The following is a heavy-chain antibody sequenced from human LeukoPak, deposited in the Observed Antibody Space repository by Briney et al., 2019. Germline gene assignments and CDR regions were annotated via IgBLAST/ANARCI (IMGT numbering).Heavy chain of an antibody. CDR3: ARGWFGPDS. Sequence: PGGSLRLSCVVSGFTFSSYAMSWVRQAPGKGLEWVSAISGSGDSTYNTDSVKGRFTISRDNSKNTLYLQMNSLRAEDTAVYSCARGWFGPDSCGQGTLVTVSS. J-gene: IGHJ5*01. CDR2: ISGSGDST. CDR1: GFTFSSYA. V-gene: IGHV3-23*01. D-gene: IGHD3-10*01.